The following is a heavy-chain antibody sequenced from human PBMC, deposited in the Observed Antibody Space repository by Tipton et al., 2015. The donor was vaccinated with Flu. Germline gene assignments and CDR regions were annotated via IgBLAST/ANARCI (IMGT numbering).Heavy chain of an antibody. CDR2: IYTSGST. CDR3: ARERGGVTIGFDY. CDR1: GGSISSGSYY. Sequence: TLSLTCTVPGGSISSGSYYWSWIRQPAGKGLEWIGRIYTSGSTNYNPSLKSRVTISVDTSKNQFSLKLSSVTAADTAVYYCARERGGVTIGFDYWGQGTLVTVSS. V-gene: IGHV4-61*02. D-gene: IGHD3-9*01. J-gene: IGHJ4*02.